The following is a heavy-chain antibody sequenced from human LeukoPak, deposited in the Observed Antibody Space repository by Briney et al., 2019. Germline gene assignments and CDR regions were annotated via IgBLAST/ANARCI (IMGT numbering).Heavy chain of an antibody. CDR1: GGSFSGYY. J-gene: IGHJ5*02. CDR3: ARSSGYLFDP. V-gene: IGHV4-34*01. Sequence: PSETLSLTCAVYGGSFSGYYWSWIRQPPGKGLEWIGSIYYSATTYYNPSLKSRVSISVDTSKNQFSLKLSSVSAADTAVYYCARSSGYLFDPWGQGILVTVSS. D-gene: IGHD3-22*01. CDR2: IYYSATT.